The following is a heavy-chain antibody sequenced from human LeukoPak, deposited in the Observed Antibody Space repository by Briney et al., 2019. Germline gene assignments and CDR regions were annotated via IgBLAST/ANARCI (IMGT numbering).Heavy chain of an antibody. CDR1: GFTFGDYA. D-gene: IGHD3-10*01. Sequence: GGSLRRSCTASGFTFGDYARSWFRQAPGKGLEWIGFIRSKAYGGTTEYAASVKGRFTISRDDSKSIAYLQMNSLKTEDTAVYYCTRVPGRWFGEYPLDYWGQGTLVTVSS. CDR2: IRSKAYGGTT. J-gene: IGHJ4*02. V-gene: IGHV3-49*03. CDR3: TRVPGRWFGEYPLDY.